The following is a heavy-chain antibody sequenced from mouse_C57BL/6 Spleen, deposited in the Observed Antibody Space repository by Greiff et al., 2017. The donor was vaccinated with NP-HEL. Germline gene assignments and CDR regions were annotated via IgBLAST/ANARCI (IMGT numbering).Heavy chain of an antibody. J-gene: IGHJ3*01. D-gene: IGHD2-2*01. CDR3: ARGMVTGAY. Sequence: QVQLQQPGAELVMPGASVKLSCKASGYTFTSYWMHWVKQRPGQGLEWIGEIDPSDSYTNYNQKFKGKSTLTVDKSSSTAYMQLSSLTSEDSAVYYCARGMVTGAYWGQGTLVTVSA. CDR2: IDPSDSYT. V-gene: IGHV1-69*01. CDR1: GYTFTSYW.